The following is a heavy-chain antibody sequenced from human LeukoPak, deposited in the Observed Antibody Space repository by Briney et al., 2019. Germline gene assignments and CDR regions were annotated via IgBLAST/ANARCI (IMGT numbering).Heavy chain of an antibody. CDR1: GFTFSDYY. D-gene: IGHD6-13*01. CDR2: ISSSGSTI. CDR3: ARDLMRIAYRGAFYY. J-gene: IGHJ4*02. V-gene: IGHV3-11*01. Sequence: SWGSLRLSCAASGFTFSDYYMSWIRQAPGKGLEWVSYISSSGSTIYYADSVKGRFTISRDNAKNSLYLQMNSLRAEDTAVYYCARDLMRIAYRGAFYYWGQGTLVTVSS.